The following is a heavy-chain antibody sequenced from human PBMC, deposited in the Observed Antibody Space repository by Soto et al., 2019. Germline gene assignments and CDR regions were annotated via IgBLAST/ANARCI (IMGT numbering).Heavy chain of an antibody. V-gene: IGHV3-23*01. Sequence: GGSLRLSCAASGFTFSRSAMSWVRQAPGRGLEWFSTISGSGGTPYYADSVKGRFTISRDNSKNTLYLVLSSLRAEDTAVYYCAMGLAAAGPLDYWGQGTLVTVSS. CDR1: GFTFSRSA. CDR2: ISGSGGTP. D-gene: IGHD6-13*01. J-gene: IGHJ4*02. CDR3: AMGLAAAGPLDY.